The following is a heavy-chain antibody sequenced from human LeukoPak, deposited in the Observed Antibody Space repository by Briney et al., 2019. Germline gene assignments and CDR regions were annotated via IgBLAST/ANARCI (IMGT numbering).Heavy chain of an antibody. V-gene: IGHV3-23*01. CDR1: GFTFSSYA. J-gene: IGHJ4*02. CDR3: ARAPYSSSWYNY. Sequence: GGSLRLSCAASGFTFSSYAMSWVRQAPGKGLEWVSAISGSGGSKYYADSVKGRFTISRDNSKNTLYLQMNSLRAEDTAVYYCARAPYSSSWYNYWGQGTLVTVSS. CDR2: ISGSGGSK. D-gene: IGHD6-13*01.